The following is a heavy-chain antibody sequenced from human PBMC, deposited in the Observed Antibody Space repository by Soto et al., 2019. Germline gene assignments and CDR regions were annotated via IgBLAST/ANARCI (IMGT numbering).Heavy chain of an antibody. CDR1: GFTFSSYA. V-gene: IGHV3-64D*06. Sequence: GGSPRLSCSASGFTFSSYAMHWVRQAPGKGLEYVSGIRGNGDPPFYADSVKGRFTISRDNSKNTLYLQMSSLSADDTAVYYCVKSRGGNNFDFFDWGQGALVTVSS. D-gene: IGHD5-12*01. J-gene: IGHJ4*02. CDR3: VKSRGGNNFDFFD. CDR2: IRGNGDPP.